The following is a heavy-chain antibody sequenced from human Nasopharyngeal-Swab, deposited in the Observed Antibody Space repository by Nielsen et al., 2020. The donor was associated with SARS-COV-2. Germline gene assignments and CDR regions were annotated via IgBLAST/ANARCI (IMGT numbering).Heavy chain of an antibody. CDR3: ANGVDTAMGDWYFDL. CDR2: INQSGRT. J-gene: IGHJ2*01. Sequence: SETLSLTCAVYGGSFSGYYWSWIRQPPGKGLEWIGEINQSGRTNYNPSLKSRVTISVDTTKNQFSLKLSSVTAADTAVYYCANGVDTAMGDWYFDLWGRGTLVTVSS. D-gene: IGHD5-18*01. V-gene: IGHV4-34*01. CDR1: GGSFSGYY.